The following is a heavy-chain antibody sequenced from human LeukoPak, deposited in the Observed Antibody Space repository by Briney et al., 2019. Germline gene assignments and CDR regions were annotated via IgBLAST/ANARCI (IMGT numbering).Heavy chain of an antibody. J-gene: IGHJ5*02. CDR3: ARDNQVTPYNWFDP. CDR2: IYTSGST. D-gene: IGHD2-21*02. CDR1: GCSISSYY. Sequence: PSDTLSLTCTVSGCSISSYYWSWIRQPAGKGLESIGRIYTSGSTNYNPSLNSRGTMSVDTSNNQFSLKLSSVTAADTAVYYCARDNQVTPYNWFDPWGQGTLVTVSS. V-gene: IGHV4-4*07.